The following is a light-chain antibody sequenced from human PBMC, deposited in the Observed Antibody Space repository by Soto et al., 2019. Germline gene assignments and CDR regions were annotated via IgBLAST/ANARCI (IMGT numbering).Light chain of an antibody. J-gene: IGKJ5*01. Sequence: EKELKNSAAALCLKHGERATLSCRASQSVSIYLAWYQQKPGQAPRLLIYDASNRATGLPAKFSGSGSGTDFTLTCSILEPDDFAVYSCQQCCSSITFGHGTLLDVK. CDR1: QSVSIY. CDR3: QQCCSSIT. CDR2: DAS. V-gene: IGKV3-11*01.